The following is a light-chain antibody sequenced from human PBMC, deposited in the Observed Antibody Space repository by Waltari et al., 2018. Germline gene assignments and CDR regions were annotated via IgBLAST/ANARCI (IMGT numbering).Light chain of an antibody. Sequence: QSVLTQPPYVSAVPGQEVTISCSGSSSNIGNDFVSWYHQLPGTTPKRLIYDNYKRPSGIPDRFSASKSGTSATLDITGLQIGDEADYYCATWDNSLTAVVFGGGTKLTVL. V-gene: IGLV1-51*01. CDR3: ATWDNSLTAVV. CDR1: SSNIGNDF. CDR2: DNY. J-gene: IGLJ2*01.